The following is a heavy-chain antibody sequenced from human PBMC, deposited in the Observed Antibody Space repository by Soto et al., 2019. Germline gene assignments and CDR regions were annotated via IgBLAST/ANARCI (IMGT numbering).Heavy chain of an antibody. J-gene: IGHJ6*02. CDR3: ARVIGYYYHMDV. CDR1: GYTFTTYD. Sequence: ASVKVSCKASGYTFTTYDLSWVRQAPGQGLEWMGWISAYNGNTNYAQNLQGRVTMTTDTSTSTAYMELRSLRSDDTAVYYCARVIGYYYHMDVWGQGTTVTVSS. D-gene: IGHD3-22*01. CDR2: ISAYNGNT. V-gene: IGHV1-18*01.